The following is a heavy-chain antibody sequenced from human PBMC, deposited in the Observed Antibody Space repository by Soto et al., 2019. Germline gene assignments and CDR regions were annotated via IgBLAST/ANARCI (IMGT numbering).Heavy chain of an antibody. D-gene: IGHD2-8*01. V-gene: IGHV4-59*01. J-gene: IGHJ4*02. CDR2: IYYSGTT. CDR1: GGSISSYY. Sequence: TRSLTCTVSGGSISSYYWSWIRQPPGKGLEWIGYIYYSGTTNYNPSLQSRVTISVDTSKNQFSLKLSSVTPADTAVYYCARGNGPLDYWGQGTLVTVSS. CDR3: ARGNGPLDY.